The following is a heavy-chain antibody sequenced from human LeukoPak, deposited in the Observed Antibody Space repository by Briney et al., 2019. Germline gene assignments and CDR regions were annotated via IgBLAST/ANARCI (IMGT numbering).Heavy chain of an antibody. V-gene: IGHV1-46*01. Sequence: ASVKVSCKASGYTFTNYYIHWVRQAPGQGLECMGIINPSGGSTSYAQKFQGRVTMTRDTSISTAYMELSRLRSDDTAVYYCARGAQGTTTPHLFHWGQGTLVTVSS. D-gene: IGHD4-17*01. CDR3: ARGAQGTTTPHLFH. CDR1: GYTFTNYY. J-gene: IGHJ4*02. CDR2: INPSGGST.